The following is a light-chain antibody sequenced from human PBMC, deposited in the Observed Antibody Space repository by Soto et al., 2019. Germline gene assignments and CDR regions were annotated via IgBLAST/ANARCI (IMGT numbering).Light chain of an antibody. CDR2: DAS. Sequence: IMLTQSPATLSVSPGERATLSCRASQSINSNLAWYQQKPGQPPRLPIYDASTRATGIAARFSGSGSGTEYTLTISSLLSEDFATYYCQQYNKWPLTFGGGTKVEIK. CDR3: QQYNKWPLT. J-gene: IGKJ4*01. CDR1: QSINSN. V-gene: IGKV3-15*01.